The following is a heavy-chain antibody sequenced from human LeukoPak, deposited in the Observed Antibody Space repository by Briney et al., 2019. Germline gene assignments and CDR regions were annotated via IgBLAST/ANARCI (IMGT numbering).Heavy chain of an antibody. D-gene: IGHD2-2*01. CDR2: VNYRGST. Sequence: TLSLTRTVSGGSFSRGGYYWGWLRQHPGRGLEGVGYVNYRGSTYYNPSLKRRVTISLDTSENQFSLKLSSVTAADTAVYYCARVPPCSSTSCYDRYNWFDPWGQGILVTVSS. J-gene: IGHJ5*02. CDR1: GGSFSRGGYY. V-gene: IGHV4-31*03. CDR3: ARVPPCSSTSCYDRYNWFDP.